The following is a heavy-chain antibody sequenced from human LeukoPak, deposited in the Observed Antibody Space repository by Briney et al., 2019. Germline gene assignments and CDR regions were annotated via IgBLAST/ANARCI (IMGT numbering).Heavy chain of an antibody. CDR1: GFTFSTYG. CDR3: ARDKYSSSFGFDY. Sequence: PGRSLRLSCAASGFTFSTYGMHWVRQAPGKGLEWVAVISYDGSNEYYADSVKGRFTISRDNSKNTLYLQMSSLRAEDTAVYYCARDKYSSSFGFDYWGQGTLVTVSS. CDR2: ISYDGSNE. J-gene: IGHJ4*02. V-gene: IGHV3-30*03. D-gene: IGHD6-13*01.